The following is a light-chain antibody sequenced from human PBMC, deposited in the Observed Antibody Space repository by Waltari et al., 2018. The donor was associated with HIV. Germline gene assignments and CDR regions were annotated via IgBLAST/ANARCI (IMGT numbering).Light chain of an antibody. CDR2: NAS. Sequence: DSHKSQSHLTLSACVGDRVGITCRASQSISTWLAWYQQKPGKAPNLLIYNASSLETGVPSRFSGSGSWTEFTLTISSLQPDDFATYYCQQYNSYWTFGQGTKVEIK. CDR3: QQYNSYWT. V-gene: IGKV1-5*03. CDR1: QSISTW. J-gene: IGKJ1*01.